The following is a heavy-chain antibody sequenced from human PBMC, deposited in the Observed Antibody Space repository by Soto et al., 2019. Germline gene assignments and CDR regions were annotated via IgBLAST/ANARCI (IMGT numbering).Heavy chain of an antibody. CDR3: ARGYYYDTSGCYSAFDI. CDR1: VGSISSDY. Sequence: LSLTCTVSVGSISSDYWSWIRQPPGKGLEWVGYVYNNGGTKYNPSLNSRVTISVDTSNNQFSLKLTSVTAADTAVYYCARGYYYDTSGCYSAFDIWGQGTMVTVSS. V-gene: IGHV4-59*01. CDR2: VYNNGGT. J-gene: IGHJ3*02. D-gene: IGHD3-22*01.